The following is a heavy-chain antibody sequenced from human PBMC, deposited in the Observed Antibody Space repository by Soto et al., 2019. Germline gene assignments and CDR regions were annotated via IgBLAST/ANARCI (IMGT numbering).Heavy chain of an antibody. J-gene: IGHJ4*02. D-gene: IGHD6-6*01. CDR1: GFTFSNYG. CDR3: ARDSSIADY. CDR2: IWYDGSNK. V-gene: IGHV3-33*01. Sequence: QVQLVESGGDVVQPGRSLRLSCAASGFTFSNYGMHWVRQAPGKGLEWVAVIWYDGSNKYYADSVKGRFTISRDNSKNTLYLQMNSLRAEDTAVYYCARDSSIADYWGQGTLVTVSS.